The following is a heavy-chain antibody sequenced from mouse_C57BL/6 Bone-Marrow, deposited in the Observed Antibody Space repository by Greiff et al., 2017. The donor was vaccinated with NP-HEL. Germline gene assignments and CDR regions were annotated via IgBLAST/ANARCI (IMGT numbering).Heavy chain of an antibody. J-gene: IGHJ3*01. CDR2: IWGVGST. Sequence: QVQLQQSGPGLVAPSQSLSITCTVSGFSLTSYGVDWVRQSPGKGLEWLGVIWGVGSTNYNSALKPRLSISKDNSKSQVFLKMNSLQTDDTAMYYCASGLLRRDQRFAYWGQGTLVTVSA. CDR1: GFSLTSYG. D-gene: IGHD1-2*01. CDR3: ASGLLRRDQRFAY. V-gene: IGHV2-6*01.